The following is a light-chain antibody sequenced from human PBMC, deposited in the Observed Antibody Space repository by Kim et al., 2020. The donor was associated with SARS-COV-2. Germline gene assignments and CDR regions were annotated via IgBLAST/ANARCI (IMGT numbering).Light chain of an antibody. CDR2: GAS. J-gene: IGKJ4*01. CDR3: QQYNKSPLT. V-gene: IGKV3-15*01. Sequence: SLGERSTPSCRATLSVNSSLSRSKRKPGQAPRLLIYGASTTATVIPARFSGSGCGTESSLTTSSLQSVDFAVYYCQQYNKSPLTFGGGTKVESK. CDR1: LSVNSS.